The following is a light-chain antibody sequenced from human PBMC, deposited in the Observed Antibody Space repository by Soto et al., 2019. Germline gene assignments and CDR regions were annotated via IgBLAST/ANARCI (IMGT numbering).Light chain of an antibody. CDR3: QSYDSSLSGFYV. CDR2: GNS. V-gene: IGLV1-40*01. CDR1: SSNNGAGYD. J-gene: IGLJ1*01. Sequence: SVRKEPPSVFGGPGRRGTISLPGGSSNNGAGYDVHWYQQLPGTAPKLLIYGNSNRPSGVPDRFSGSKSGTSASLAITGLQAEDEADYYCQSYDSSLSGFYVFGTGTKVTVL.